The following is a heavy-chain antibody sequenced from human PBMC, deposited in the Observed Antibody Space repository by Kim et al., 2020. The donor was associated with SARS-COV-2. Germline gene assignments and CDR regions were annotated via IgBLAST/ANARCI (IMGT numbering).Heavy chain of an antibody. CDR3: AREDVVRRFDF. CDR1: GDSVFSNTSA. J-gene: IGHJ4*01. CDR2: AYYRSQRYY. Sequence: SQTLSLTCAISGDSVFSNTSAWNWISHSPSRGLEWLGRAYYRSQRYYDYVAPMKSRIIFNPDTSKNQLSLQLYSVTPDDTAVYYCAREDVVRRFDFWGQGTMVT. V-gene: IGHV6-1*01. D-gene: IGHD2-15*01.